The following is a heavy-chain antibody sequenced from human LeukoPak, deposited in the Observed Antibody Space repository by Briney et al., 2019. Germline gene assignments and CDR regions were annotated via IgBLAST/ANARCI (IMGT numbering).Heavy chain of an antibody. V-gene: IGHV3-30*18. CDR1: GFTFSNYG. CDR3: AKDFGYGDCFDY. D-gene: IGHD4-17*01. Sequence: GGSLRLSCEASGFTFSNYGLHWVRQAPGKGLEWVAFMSYDGTHKYYADSARGRFTISRDNSKNTLFLQMNSLRTEDTAVYYCAKDFGYGDCFDYWGQGTVVTVSS. CDR2: MSYDGTHK. J-gene: IGHJ4*02.